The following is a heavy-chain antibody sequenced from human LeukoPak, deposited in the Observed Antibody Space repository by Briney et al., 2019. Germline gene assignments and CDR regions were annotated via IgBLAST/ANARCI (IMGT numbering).Heavy chain of an antibody. V-gene: IGHV4-34*01. Sequence: SETLSLTCAVYGGPFSGYYWSWIRQPPGKGLEWIGEINHSGSTNYNPSLKSRVTISVDTSKNQFSLKLSSVTAADTAVYYCARGRYSGSYGKVFDYWGQGTLVTVSS. CDR2: INHSGST. CDR1: GGPFSGYY. D-gene: IGHD1-26*01. CDR3: ARGRYSGSYGKVFDY. J-gene: IGHJ4*02.